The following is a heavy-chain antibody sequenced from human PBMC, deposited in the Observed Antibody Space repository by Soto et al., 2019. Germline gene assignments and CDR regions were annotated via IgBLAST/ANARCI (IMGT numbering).Heavy chain of an antibody. CDR1: GFTFGDYA. D-gene: IGHD6-13*01. CDR2: IRSKAYGGTT. V-gene: IGHV3-49*04. J-gene: IGHJ6*02. CDR3: TSDPCPAPAGHQTYYFSGMDV. Sequence: GSLRLSFTASGFTFGDYAMSWVRQAPGKGREWVGFIRSKAYGGTTEYAASVKGRFTISRDDSKVIAYLQMNSLKTEDTAVYYCTSDPCPAPAGHQTYYFSGMDVWGQGTTLTVSS.